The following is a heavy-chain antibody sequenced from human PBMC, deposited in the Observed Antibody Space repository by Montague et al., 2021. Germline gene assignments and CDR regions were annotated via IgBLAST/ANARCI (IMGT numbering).Heavy chain of an antibody. D-gene: IGHD2-15*01. CDR1: GGSISSASYY. CDR2: IYYNGNT. J-gene: IGHJ5*02. Sequence: SETLSLTCTVSGGSISSASYYWGWIRQPQGKGLEVIGVIYYNGNTYHNPSLKSRVTVSMDTSKNQFSLKLSSVTAADTDVYSCARSLYCRGGSCYSGFDPWGQGTLVTASS. CDR3: ARSLYCRGGSCYSGFDP. V-gene: IGHV4-39*01.